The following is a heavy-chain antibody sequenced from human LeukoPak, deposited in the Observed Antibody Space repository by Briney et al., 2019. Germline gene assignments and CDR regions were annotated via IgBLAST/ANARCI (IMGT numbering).Heavy chain of an antibody. D-gene: IGHD2-2*01. CDR2: INPNSGGT. Sequence: ASVKLSFKASGYTFTVYYMHWVRQAPGQGLELMGWINPNSGGTNYSQKFQGRVTMTRDTSISTAYMELRRLRSDDTAVYYCARDYGYCSSTSCVKSAFDIWGQGTMVTVSS. J-gene: IGHJ3*02. CDR3: ARDYGYCSSTSCVKSAFDI. CDR1: GYTFTVYY. V-gene: IGHV1-2*02.